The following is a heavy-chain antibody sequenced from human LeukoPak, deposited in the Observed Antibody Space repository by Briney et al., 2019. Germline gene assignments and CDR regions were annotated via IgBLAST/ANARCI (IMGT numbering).Heavy chain of an antibody. CDR3: ARREQGYCSSTSCFNYYYYYMDV. Sequence: PGGSLRLSCAASGFTFSTYWMSWVRQAPGKGLVWVSRINTDDGSSTNYADSVMGRFTIFRDNAKNTLYLQMNSLRAEDTAVYYCARREQGYCSSTSCFNYYYYYMDVWGKGTTVTVSS. CDR2: INTDDGSST. J-gene: IGHJ6*03. CDR1: GFTFSTYW. D-gene: IGHD2-2*01. V-gene: IGHV3-74*01.